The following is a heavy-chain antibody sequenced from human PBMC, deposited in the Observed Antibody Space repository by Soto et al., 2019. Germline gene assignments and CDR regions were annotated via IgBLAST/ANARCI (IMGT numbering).Heavy chain of an antibody. CDR2: ISGSDDDT. CDR3: AKDGGVSARYFDS. CDR1: GFTFSKYA. D-gene: IGHD3-16*01. V-gene: IGHV3-23*01. Sequence: EVQLLESGGGLGQPGGSLRLSCGASGFTFSKYAMSWVRQAPGKGLEWISGISGSDDDTYYAYSVRGRFTISRDNSKNTLYLQMNSLRGEDTAVYYCAKDGGVSARYFDSWGQGTLVTVSS. J-gene: IGHJ4*02.